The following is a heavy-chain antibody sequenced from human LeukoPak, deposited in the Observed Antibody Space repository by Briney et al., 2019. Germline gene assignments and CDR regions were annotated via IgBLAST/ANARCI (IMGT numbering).Heavy chain of an antibody. J-gene: IGHJ4*02. CDR3: ARDPSGGDGYNTLFDY. CDR2: IIPILGIA. D-gene: IGHD5-24*01. CDR1: GGTFSSYA. Sequence: ASVKVSCKASGGTFSSYAISWVRQAPGQGLEWMGRIIPILGIANYAQKFRGRVTITADKSTSTAYMELSSLRSEDTAVYYCARDPSGGDGYNTLFDYWGQGTLVTVSS. V-gene: IGHV1-69*04.